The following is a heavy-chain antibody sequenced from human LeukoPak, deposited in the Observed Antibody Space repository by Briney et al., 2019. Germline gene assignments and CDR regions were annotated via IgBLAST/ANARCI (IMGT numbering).Heavy chain of an antibody. J-gene: IGHJ5*02. Sequence: GGSLRLSCAASGFTFSSYSMNWVRQAPGKGLEWVSSISSSSSYIYYADSVKGRFTISRDNAKNSLYLQMNSLRAEDTAVYYCARYPRGYSQAYGGAGWFDPWGQGTLVTVSS. CDR1: GFTFSSYS. D-gene: IGHD5-18*01. V-gene: IGHV3-21*01. CDR3: ARYPRGYSQAYGGAGWFDP. CDR2: ISSSSSYI.